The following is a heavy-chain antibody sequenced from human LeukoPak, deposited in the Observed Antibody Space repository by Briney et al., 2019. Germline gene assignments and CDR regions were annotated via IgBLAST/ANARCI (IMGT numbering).Heavy chain of an antibody. V-gene: IGHV1-8*01. CDR1: GYTFTSYD. D-gene: IGHD3-10*01. CDR2: MNPNSGNT. CDR3: ARGYYGSGRVDY. J-gene: IGHJ4*02. Sequence: ASVKVSCKASGYTFTSYDINWVRQATGQGLEWMGWMNPNSGNTGYAQKFQGRVTMTRNTSISTAYMELSSLRSEDTAVYYSARGYYGSGRVDYWGQGTLVTVSS.